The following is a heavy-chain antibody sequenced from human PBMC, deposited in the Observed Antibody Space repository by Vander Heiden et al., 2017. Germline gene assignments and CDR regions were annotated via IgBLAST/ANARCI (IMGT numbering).Heavy chain of an antibody. V-gene: IGHV4-39*01. D-gene: IGHD4-4*01. CDR1: GGSISSSNYY. CDR2: IYYSGST. Sequence: QVQLQESGPGLVKPSATLSLTCSVSGGSISSSNYYWGWIRQPPGKGLEWIGSIYYSGSTYYNPSLGSRVTIAVDTSKNQFSLKLSSVTAADTAVYYCARLGKDDYINSCGRRNKGSLDYWGQGTLVTVSS. CDR3: ARLGKDDYINSCGRRNKGSLDY. J-gene: IGHJ4*02.